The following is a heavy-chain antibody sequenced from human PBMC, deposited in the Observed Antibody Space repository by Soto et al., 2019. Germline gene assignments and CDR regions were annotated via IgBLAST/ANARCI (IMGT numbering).Heavy chain of an antibody. CDR1: GFSLSTDRAA. Sequence: QITLKESGPTLVKPTQTLTLTCTFSGFSLSTDRAAVGWIRQPPGKALEWLALIYWDDDRRYSPSLKSRLTITKDTSKNQVVLTMTTMDPVDTATYYCAHASRDYGVKAFDYWGQGTLVTVSS. V-gene: IGHV2-5*02. CDR2: IYWDDDR. CDR3: AHASRDYGVKAFDY. D-gene: IGHD4-17*01. J-gene: IGHJ4*02.